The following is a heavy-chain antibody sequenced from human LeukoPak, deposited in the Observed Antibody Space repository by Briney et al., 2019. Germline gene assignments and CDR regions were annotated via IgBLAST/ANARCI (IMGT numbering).Heavy chain of an antibody. CDR2: INAGNGNT. V-gene: IGHV1-3*01. CDR3: ARDLGLSSGYAYYHYGMDV. J-gene: IGHJ6*02. D-gene: IGHD3-22*01. CDR1: GYTFTTYT. Sequence: ASVKVSCKASGYTFTTYTMHWVRQAPGQRLEWMGWINAGNGNTKYSQKFQGRVTITRDTSASTAYMELSSLRSEDTAMYYCARDLGLSSGYAYYHYGMDVWGQGTTVIVSS.